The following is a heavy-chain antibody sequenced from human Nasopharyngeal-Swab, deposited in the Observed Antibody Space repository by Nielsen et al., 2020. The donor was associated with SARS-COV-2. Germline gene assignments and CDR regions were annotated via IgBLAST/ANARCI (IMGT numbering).Heavy chain of an antibody. D-gene: IGHD2-21*02. CDR1: GFTFSSYG. CDR2: ISYEGSKK. J-gene: IGHJ4*02. CDR3: ARGSTAGDY. Sequence: GSLKISCAASGFTFSSYGMHWVRQAPGKGLEWVAVISYEGSKKFFTDSVKGRFTISRDNSKNTLYLQLNSLTVDDSAMFYCARGSTAGDYWGQGTLVTVSS. V-gene: IGHV3-30*03.